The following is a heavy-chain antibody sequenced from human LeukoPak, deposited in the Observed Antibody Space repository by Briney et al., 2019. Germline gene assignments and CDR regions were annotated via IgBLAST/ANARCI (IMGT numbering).Heavy chain of an antibody. CDR1: GFTFDDYG. V-gene: IGHV3-20*04. Sequence: GGSLRLSCAASGFTFDDYGMSWVRQAPGKGLEWVSGINWNGGSTGYADSVKGRFTISRDNAKNSLYLQMNSLRDEDTAIYYCVRDYVWGTSEPDYWGQGTLVTVSS. CDR2: INWNGGST. D-gene: IGHD3-16*01. CDR3: VRDYVWGTSEPDY. J-gene: IGHJ4*02.